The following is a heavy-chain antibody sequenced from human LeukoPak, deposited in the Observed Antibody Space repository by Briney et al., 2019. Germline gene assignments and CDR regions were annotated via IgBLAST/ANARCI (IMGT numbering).Heavy chain of an antibody. CDR2: ISGSGGST. J-gene: IGHJ4*02. CDR3: AKDLDYDFVRMVDY. CDR1: TFSFSNYA. Sequence: GGSLRLSCAASTFSFSNYAMSWVRQAPGKGLEWVPGISGSGGSTYYADSVKGRFTISRDNSKNTLYLQMNSLRAEDTAVYYCAKDLDYDFVRMVDYWGQGTLVTVSS. V-gene: IGHV3-23*01. D-gene: IGHD3-16*01.